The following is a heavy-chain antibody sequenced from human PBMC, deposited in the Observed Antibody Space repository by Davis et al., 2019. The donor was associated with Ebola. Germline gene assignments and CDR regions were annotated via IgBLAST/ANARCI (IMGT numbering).Heavy chain of an antibody. CDR1: GYTFTSYD. CDR3: AREDYGDQYDYYGMDV. Sequence: ASVKVSCKASGYTFTSYDINWVRQATGQGLEWMGWMNPNSGNTGYAQKFQGRVTMTRNTSISTAYMELSSLRSEDTAVYYCAREDYGDQYDYYGMDVWGQGTTVTVSS. J-gene: IGHJ6*02. V-gene: IGHV1-8*01. CDR2: MNPNSGNT. D-gene: IGHD4-17*01.